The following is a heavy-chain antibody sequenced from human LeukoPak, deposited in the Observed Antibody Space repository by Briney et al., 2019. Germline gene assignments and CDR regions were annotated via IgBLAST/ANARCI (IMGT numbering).Heavy chain of an antibody. CDR1: GFTFSSYE. J-gene: IGHJ4*02. CDR3: ARVDYSSSWPYYFDY. CDR2: ISSSGSTI. Sequence: PGGSLRLSCAASGFTFSSYEMNWVRQAPGKGLEWVSYISSSGSTIYYADSVKGRFTISRDNAKNSLYLQMNSLRAEDTAAYYCARVDYSSSWPYYFDYWGQGTLVTVSS. D-gene: IGHD6-13*01. V-gene: IGHV3-48*03.